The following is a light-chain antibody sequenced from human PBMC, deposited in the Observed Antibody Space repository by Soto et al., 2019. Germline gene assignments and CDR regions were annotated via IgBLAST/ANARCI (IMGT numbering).Light chain of an antibody. CDR2: GSS. Sequence: EVVLTQSPGTLSLSPGERATLSCRASQSVSNNYFAWYQQKPGQAPRLLIFGSSDRATGIPDRFIGSGSGTDFTLNISRLEPADFAVYYCQQYGSSPPYTFGQGTKLE. CDR3: QQYGSSPPYT. V-gene: IGKV3-20*01. CDR1: QSVSNNY. J-gene: IGKJ2*01.